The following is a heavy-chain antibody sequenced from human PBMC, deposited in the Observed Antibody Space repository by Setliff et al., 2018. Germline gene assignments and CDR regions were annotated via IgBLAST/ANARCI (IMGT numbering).Heavy chain of an antibody. Sequence: SVKVSCKSSGGTFSSSGITWVRQAPGQGLQWLGRFIPILGATNYAQNFQGRVTITADESTSTGYMELRSLRSDDTADYYCARDTRDKYDSSGYYLSLDSWGQGSLVTVSS. V-gene: IGHV1-69*13. CDR3: ARDTRDKYDSSGYYLSLDS. CDR1: GGTFSSSG. J-gene: IGHJ4*02. D-gene: IGHD3-22*01. CDR2: FIPILGAT.